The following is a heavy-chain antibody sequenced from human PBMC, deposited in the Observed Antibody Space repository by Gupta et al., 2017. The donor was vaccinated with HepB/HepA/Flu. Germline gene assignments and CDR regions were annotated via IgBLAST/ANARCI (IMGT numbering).Heavy chain of an antibody. Sequence: EVQLVESGGGVVKPGGSLRFSGEGSGFTFSNYWITWVRQAPGKGLEWVADITHFEDRQYYVDSVKGRFTISRDNAKNQVYLEMNSLRAEDTAVYFCARDLAVGTRGWGFWGQGTQVTVSS. CDR2: ITHFEDRQ. J-gene: IGHJ4*02. D-gene: IGHD3-10*01. CDR3: ARDLAVGTRGWGF. V-gene: IGHV3-7*01. CDR1: GFTFSNYW.